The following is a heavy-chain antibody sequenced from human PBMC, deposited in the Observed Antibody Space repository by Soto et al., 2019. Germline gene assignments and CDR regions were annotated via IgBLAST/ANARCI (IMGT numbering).Heavy chain of an antibody. D-gene: IGHD1-26*01. CDR3: ARSLGETTSLFDY. CDR2: INPRSGTT. V-gene: IGHV1-46*01. Sequence: QAPGQGLEWMGGINPRSGTTTYAQKFQGRVTVTRDTSTSTVYMELSSLGSGDTAMYYCARSLGETTSLFDYWGQGSLVTISA. J-gene: IGHJ4*02.